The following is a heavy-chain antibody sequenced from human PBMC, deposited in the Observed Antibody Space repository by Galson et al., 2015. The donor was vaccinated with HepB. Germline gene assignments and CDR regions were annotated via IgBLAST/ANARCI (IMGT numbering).Heavy chain of an antibody. V-gene: IGHV3-30-3*01. CDR1: GFTFSSYA. CDR2: ISYDGSNK. D-gene: IGHD3-10*01. Sequence: SLRLSCAASGFTFSSYAMHWVRQAPGKGLEWVAVISYDGSNKYYADSVKGRFTISRDNSKNTLYLQMNSLRAEDTAVYYCARGFGGGYYFDYWGQGTLVTVSS. J-gene: IGHJ4*02. CDR3: ARGFGGGYYFDY.